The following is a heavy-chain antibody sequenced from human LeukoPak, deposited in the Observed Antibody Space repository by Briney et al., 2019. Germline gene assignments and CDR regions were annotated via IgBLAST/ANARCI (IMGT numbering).Heavy chain of an antibody. J-gene: IGHJ5*02. D-gene: IGHD3/OR15-3a*01. Sequence: GGALRLSCAASGFTFSSYGMHWVRQAPGKGLEWVAVIWYDGSNKYYADSVKGRFTISRDNSKNTLYLQMNSLRAEDTAVYYCTRGRGPNWFDPWGQGTLVSVSS. CDR3: TRGRGPNWFDP. V-gene: IGHV3-33*01. CDR2: IWYDGSNK. CDR1: GFTFSSYG.